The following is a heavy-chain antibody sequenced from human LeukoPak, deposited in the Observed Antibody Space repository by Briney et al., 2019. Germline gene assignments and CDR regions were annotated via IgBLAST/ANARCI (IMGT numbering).Heavy chain of an antibody. D-gene: IGHD4/OR15-4a*01. J-gene: IGHJ4*02. CDR2: INHSGST. CDR3: ARGAGALTLDYFDY. Sequence: SETLSPTCAVYGGSFSGYYWSWLRQPPGKGLEWIGEINHSGSTNYNPSLKSRVTISVDASKNQFSLKLSSVTAADTAVYYCARGAGALTLDYFDYWGQGTLVTVSS. V-gene: IGHV4-34*01. CDR1: GGSFSGYY.